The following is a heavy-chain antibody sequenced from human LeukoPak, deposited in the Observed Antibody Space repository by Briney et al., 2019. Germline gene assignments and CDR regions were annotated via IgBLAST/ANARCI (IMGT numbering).Heavy chain of an antibody. J-gene: IGHJ5*02. V-gene: IGHV1-18*01. CDR2: ISAYDGNT. CDR1: GYTFTSYG. D-gene: IGHD2-2*01. CDR3: ARHSGPIEVVPANKGGRWFDP. Sequence: ASVKVSCKASGYTFTSYGISWVRQAPGQGLEWMGWISAYDGNTNYAQKLQGRVTMTTDTSTSTAYMELRSLRSDDPAVYYCARHSGPIEVVPANKGGRWFDPWGQGTLVTVSS.